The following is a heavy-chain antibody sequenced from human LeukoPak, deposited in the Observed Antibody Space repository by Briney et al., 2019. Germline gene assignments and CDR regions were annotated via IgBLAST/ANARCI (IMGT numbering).Heavy chain of an antibody. V-gene: IGHV1-3*01. CDR1: GYTFTSYA. CDR3: ATTGVVPAASDAFDI. D-gene: IGHD2-2*01. Sequence: GASVKVSCKASGYTFTSYAMHWVRQAPGQRLEWMGWINAGNGNTKYSQKFQGRVTMTEDTSTDTAYMELSSLRSEDTAVYYCATTGVVPAASDAFDIWGQGTMVTVSS. CDR2: INAGNGNT. J-gene: IGHJ3*02.